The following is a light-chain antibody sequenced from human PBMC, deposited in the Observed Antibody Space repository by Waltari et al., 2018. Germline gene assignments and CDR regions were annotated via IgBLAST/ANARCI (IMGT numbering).Light chain of an antibody. Sequence: QSALSQPASVSGSPGQSITISCTGTSSAIDGFNCVSWYQQHPGKAPKLLIFEVSQRPSGVSRRLSGSRSGNTASLTISGLQGEDEADYYCTSCGGSPSLRASLRVFGGGTKLTVL. CDR3: TSCGGSPSLRASLRV. V-gene: IGLV2-14*01. CDR1: SSAIDGFNC. CDR2: EVS. J-gene: IGLJ2*01.